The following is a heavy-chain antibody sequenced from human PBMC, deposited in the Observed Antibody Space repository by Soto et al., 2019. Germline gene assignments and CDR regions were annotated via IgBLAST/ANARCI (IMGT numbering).Heavy chain of an antibody. CDR1: GFTFDDYA. D-gene: IGHD3-22*01. CDR2: ISWSSGSI. V-gene: IGHV3-9*01. Sequence: GGSLRLSCAASGFTFDDYAMHWVRQAPGKGLEWVSGISWSSGSIGYADSVKGRFTISRDNAKNSLYLQMNSLRAEDTAVYYCARDIDYYDSSGYQDYWGQGSLVTAPQ. J-gene: IGHJ4*02. CDR3: ARDIDYYDSSGYQDY.